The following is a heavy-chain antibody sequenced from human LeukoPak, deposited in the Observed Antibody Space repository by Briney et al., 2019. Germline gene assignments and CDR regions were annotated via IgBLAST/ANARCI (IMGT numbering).Heavy chain of an antibody. Sequence: AGGSLRLSCAASGFTFSNYWTTWVCQAPGKGLEWVANIKQDGSERYYVDSVKGRFTISRDNTKNSLYLQMNSLRAEDTAVYYCARDLNWETYWGQGTLVSVSS. CDR2: IKQDGSER. CDR1: GFTFSNYW. D-gene: IGHD7-27*01. J-gene: IGHJ4*02. V-gene: IGHV3-7*01. CDR3: ARDLNWETY.